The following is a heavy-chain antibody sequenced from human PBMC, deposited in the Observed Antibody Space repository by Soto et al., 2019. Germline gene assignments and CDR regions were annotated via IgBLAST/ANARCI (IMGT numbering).Heavy chain of an antibody. CDR1: GYTFTSYA. D-gene: IGHD3-10*01. CDR2: MNPNSGNT. V-gene: IGHV1-8*01. Sequence: ASVKVSCKASGYTFTSYAINWVRQATGQGLEWMGWMNPNSGNTGYAQKFQGRVTMTRNTSISTAYMELSSLRSEDTAVYYCARGDDMVRGVITLYNWFDPWGQGTLVTVSS. J-gene: IGHJ5*02. CDR3: ARGDDMVRGVITLYNWFDP.